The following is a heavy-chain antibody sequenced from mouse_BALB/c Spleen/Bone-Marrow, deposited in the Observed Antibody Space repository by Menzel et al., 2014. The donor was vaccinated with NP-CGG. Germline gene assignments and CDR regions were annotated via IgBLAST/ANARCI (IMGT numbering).Heavy chain of an antibody. CDR3: ARGLLRYFAMDY. V-gene: IGHV2-9*02. CDR2: IWAGGST. Sequence: VKLMESGLGLVAPSQSLSITCTVSGFSLTSYGVHWVRQPPGKGLEWLGVIWAGGSTNYNSALMSRLSISKDNSKSQVFLKMNSLQTDDSAMYYCARGLLRYFAMDYWGQGTSVTVSS. D-gene: IGHD1-1*01. J-gene: IGHJ4*01. CDR1: GFSLTSYG.